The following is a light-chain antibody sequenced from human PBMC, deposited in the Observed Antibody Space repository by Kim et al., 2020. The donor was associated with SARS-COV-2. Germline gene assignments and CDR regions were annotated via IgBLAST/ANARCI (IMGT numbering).Light chain of an antibody. CDR2: KDS. J-gene: IGLJ3*02. CDR3: QSADSSGTGV. V-gene: IGLV3-25*03. CDR1: ALPKQY. Sequence: VSPGQTARITCSGDALPKQYAYWYQQKPGQGPVLVIYKDSERPSGIPERFSGSSSGTTVTLTISGVQAEDEADYYCQSADSSGTGVFGGGTQLTVL.